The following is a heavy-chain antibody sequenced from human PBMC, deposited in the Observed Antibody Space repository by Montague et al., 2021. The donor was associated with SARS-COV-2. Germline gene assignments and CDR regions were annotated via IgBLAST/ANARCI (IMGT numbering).Heavy chain of an antibody. Sequence: SETLSLTCTVSGGSISSYYWSWIRQPPGKGLGWIGYIYYSGSTNYNPSLKSRVTISVDTSKNQFSLKLSSVTAADTAVYYCAREVSGSYDNGWFDPGGREPWSPSPQ. D-gene: IGHD3-10*01. CDR2: IYYSGST. CDR3: AREVSGSYDNGWFDP. CDR1: GGSISSYY. J-gene: IGHJ5*02. V-gene: IGHV4-59*01.